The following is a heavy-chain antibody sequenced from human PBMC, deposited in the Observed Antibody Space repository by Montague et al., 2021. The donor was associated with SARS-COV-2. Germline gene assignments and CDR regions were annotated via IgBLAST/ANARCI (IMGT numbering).Heavy chain of an antibody. CDR2: LHYAGSA. CDR3: VATYNGNWYYFDY. Sequence: SETLSLTCSVSGGSFSNGDSYRGWLRQAPGKGLEWIGDLHYAGSAYYNPSLRSRVTISADTSKNQFSLKLNSVTAADTAVYYCVATYNGNWYYFDYWGQGTLVTVSS. V-gene: IGHV4-39*01. J-gene: IGHJ4*02. CDR1: GGSFSNGDSY. D-gene: IGHD6-13*01.